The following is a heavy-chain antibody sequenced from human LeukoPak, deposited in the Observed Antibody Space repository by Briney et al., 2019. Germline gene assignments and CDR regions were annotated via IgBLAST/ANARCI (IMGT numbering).Heavy chain of an antibody. CDR1: GGTFSSYA. Sequence: SVKVSCKASGGTFSSYAISWVRQAPGQGLEWMGGIIPIFGTANYAQKFQGRVTITADESTSTAYMELSSLRSDDTAVYYCARDLLAVAKIRVSYYGMDVWGQGTTVTVSS. V-gene: IGHV1-69*13. J-gene: IGHJ6*02. CDR3: ARDLLAVAKIRVSYYGMDV. D-gene: IGHD5-12*01. CDR2: IIPIFGTA.